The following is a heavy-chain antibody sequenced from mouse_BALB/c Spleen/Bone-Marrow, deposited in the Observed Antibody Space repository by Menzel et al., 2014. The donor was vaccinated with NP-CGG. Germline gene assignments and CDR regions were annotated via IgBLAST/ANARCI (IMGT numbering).Heavy chain of an antibody. J-gene: IGHJ3*01. CDR1: GYTFTDYA. CDR3: ARSGYGYDWFAY. CDR2: ISTYSGNT. D-gene: IGHD2-2*01. Sequence: QVQLKDSGPELVRPGVSVKISCKGSGYTFTDYAMHWVKQSHAKSLEWIGVISTYSGNTNYNQKFKGKATMTVDKSSSPAYMELARLTSEDSAIYYCARSGYGYDWFAYWGQGTLVTVSA. V-gene: IGHV1-67*01.